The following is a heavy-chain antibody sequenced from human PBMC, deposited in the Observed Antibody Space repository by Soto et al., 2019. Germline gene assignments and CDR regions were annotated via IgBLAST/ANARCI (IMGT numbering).Heavy chain of an antibody. Sequence: QITLKESGPTLVKPTQTLTLTCTFSGFSLSTSGVGVGWIRQPPGKALEWLALIYWDDDKRYSPSLKSRLTITKDTSKNQVVLTMTNMDPVDTATYYCAHAITIFGVVIIPAYYFDYWGQGTLVTVSS. CDR1: GFSLSTSGVG. V-gene: IGHV2-5*02. D-gene: IGHD3-3*01. CDR2: IYWDDDK. J-gene: IGHJ4*02. CDR3: AHAITIFGVVIIPAYYFDY.